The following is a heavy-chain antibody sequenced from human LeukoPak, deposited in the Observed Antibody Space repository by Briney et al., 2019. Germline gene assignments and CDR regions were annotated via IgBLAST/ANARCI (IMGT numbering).Heavy chain of an antibody. CDR1: GGSISSYY. J-gene: IGHJ6*03. CDR2: IYTSGST. V-gene: IGHV4-4*09. Sequence: SETLSLTCTVSGGSISSYYWSWIRQPPGKGLEWIGYIYTSGSTNYNPSLKSRVTISVDTSKNQLSLKLSSVTAADTAVYYCAITRYYYYYMDVWGKGTTVTVSS. CDR3: AITRYYYYYMDV.